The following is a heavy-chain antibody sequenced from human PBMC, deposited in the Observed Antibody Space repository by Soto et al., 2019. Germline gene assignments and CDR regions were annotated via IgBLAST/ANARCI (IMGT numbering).Heavy chain of an antibody. CDR3: TRGSTVVTLDYFDS. CDR2: IDPSGGST. Sequence: QVQLVQSGAEVKKPGASVKVSCKASGYTVTRHYMHWVRQAPGQGLEWMGIIDPSGGSTTYAQKFQDRVTMTRDMSTRTVYMELSSLRSGDTAIYYCTRGSTVVTLDYFDSWGQGTLVTVSS. V-gene: IGHV1-46*03. CDR1: GYTVTRHY. J-gene: IGHJ4*02. D-gene: IGHD2-21*02.